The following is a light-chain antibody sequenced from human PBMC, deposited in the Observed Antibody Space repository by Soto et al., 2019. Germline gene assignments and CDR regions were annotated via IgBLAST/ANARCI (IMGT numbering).Light chain of an antibody. CDR3: SSYTSSSTLVYV. CDR2: DVS. Sequence: QSVLTQPRSVSGSPGQSVTISCTGTSSDVGGYNYVSWYQQHPGKAPKLMIYDVSKRPSGVPDRFSGSKSGNTASLTISGLQAEDEADYYCSSYTSSSTLVYVFGTGTKVTVL. V-gene: IGLV2-11*01. J-gene: IGLJ1*01. CDR1: SSDVGGYNY.